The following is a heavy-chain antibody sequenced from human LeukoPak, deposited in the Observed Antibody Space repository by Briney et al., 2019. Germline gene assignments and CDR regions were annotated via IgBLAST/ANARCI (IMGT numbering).Heavy chain of an antibody. CDR3: ARGDGSSGWYFDY. J-gene: IGHJ4*02. CDR1: GFTFSDYY. D-gene: IGHD6-19*01. V-gene: IGHV3-11*04. CDR2: ISRSGNIR. Sequence: GGSLRLSCAASGFTFSDYYMYWIRQAPGKGLEWVSYISRSGNIRYYADSVKGRFTISRDNAKNSLYLEMNSLRAEDTAVYYCARGDGSSGWYFDYWGQGTLVTVSS.